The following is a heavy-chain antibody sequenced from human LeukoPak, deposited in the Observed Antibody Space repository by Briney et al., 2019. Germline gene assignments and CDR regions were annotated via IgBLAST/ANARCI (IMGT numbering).Heavy chain of an antibody. J-gene: IGHJ4*02. CDR2: IKQDGSEK. CDR3: ARGGGYCGGDCYGIDY. V-gene: IGHV3-7*01. CDR1: GFTFSSYW. D-gene: IGHD2-21*01. Sequence: GGSLRLSCAASGFTFSSYWMSWVRQAPGKGLEWVANIKQDGSEKYYVDSVKGRFTISRDDAKNSLYLQMNTLRAEDTAVYYCARGGGYCGGDCYGIDYWGQGTLVTVSS.